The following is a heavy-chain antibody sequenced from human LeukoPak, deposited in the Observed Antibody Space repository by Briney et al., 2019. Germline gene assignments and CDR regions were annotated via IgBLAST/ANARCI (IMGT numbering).Heavy chain of an antibody. CDR3: ARAPVTSCRGAYCYPFDY. Sequence: GGSLRLSCAAFGFPSSSYAMSWVRQAPGKGLEWVSATSSSDAGTYHADPVRGRFTISRDNSKNTLYLQMNSLRVEDAAVYYCARAPVTSCRGAYCYPFDYWGQGTLVTVSS. CDR1: GFPSSSYA. J-gene: IGHJ4*02. V-gene: IGHV3-23*01. D-gene: IGHD2-21*01. CDR2: TSSSDAGT.